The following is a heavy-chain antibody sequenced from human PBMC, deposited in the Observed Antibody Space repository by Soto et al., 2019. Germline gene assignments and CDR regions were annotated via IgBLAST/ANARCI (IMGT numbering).Heavy chain of an antibody. CDR2: VFHTGTT. J-gene: IGHJ4*02. D-gene: IGHD6-19*01. V-gene: IGHV4-4*02. CDR3: ARSDGWYAVHS. CDR1: GDSVRSPYY. Sequence: QVQLQESGPGLVKPSGTLSLTCAASGDSVRSPYYWCWVRQPPGKGLEWIGEVFHTGTTSYNPSLRSRVTISLDKSNNQFSLALSSVTAADTAVYYCARSDGWYAVHSWCPGTLVIVSS.